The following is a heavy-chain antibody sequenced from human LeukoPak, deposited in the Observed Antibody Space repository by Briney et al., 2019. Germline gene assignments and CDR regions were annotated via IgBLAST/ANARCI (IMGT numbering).Heavy chain of an antibody. V-gene: IGHV3-7*03. CDR2: IKPDEGEK. J-gene: IGHJ5*02. CDR3: VRHSITRALDL. D-gene: IGHD7-27*01. CDR1: GLTFGTDW. Sequence: GSLRLSCTASGLTFGTDWMSWARQAPGKGLEWVAAIKPDEGEKYYVASVEGRFTVSRDNAKNTLFLQMNNLRVEDTALYFCVRHSITRALDLWGQGTLVVVSS.